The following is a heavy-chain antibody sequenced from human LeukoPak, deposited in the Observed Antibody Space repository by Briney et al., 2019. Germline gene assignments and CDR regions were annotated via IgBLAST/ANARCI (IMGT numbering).Heavy chain of an antibody. D-gene: IGHD1-26*01. V-gene: IGHV4-59*01. CDR1: GGSISSYY. CDR2: IYYSGST. CDR3: ARETVGATGHYYGMDV. J-gene: IGHJ6*02. Sequence: SETLSLTCTVSGGSISSYYWSWIRQPPGKGLEWIGYIYYSGSTNYNPSLKSRVTISVDTSKNQFSLKLSSVTAADTAVYYCARETVGATGHYYGMDVWGQGTTVTVSS.